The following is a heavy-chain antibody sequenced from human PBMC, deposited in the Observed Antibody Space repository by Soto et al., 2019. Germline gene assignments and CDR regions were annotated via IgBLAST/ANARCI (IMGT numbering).Heavy chain of an antibody. D-gene: IGHD1-26*01. J-gene: IGHJ4*02. CDR2: INAGNGNT. Sequence: ASVKLSCKASGYTFTSYGISWVRQAPGQRLEWMGWINAGNGNTKYSQKFQGRVTITRDASASTAYMELSSLRSEDTAVYYCARDVGATDYWGQGTLVTVSS. V-gene: IGHV1-3*01. CDR3: ARDVGATDY. CDR1: GYTFTSYG.